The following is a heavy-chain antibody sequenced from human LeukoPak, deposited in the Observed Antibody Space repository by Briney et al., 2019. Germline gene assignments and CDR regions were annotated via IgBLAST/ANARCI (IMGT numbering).Heavy chain of an antibody. V-gene: IGHV4-39*01. J-gene: IGHJ5*02. D-gene: IGHD1-14*01. CDR3: VGHTHNPAFDP. CDR2: VYYNANT. CDR1: GGSISSSNYY. Sequence: SETLSLTCTVSGGSISSSNYYWAWTRQPPGKGLEWIGSVYYNANTYYNPSLKGRVTVSADMSKNQFSLKLNSLTAADTAVYYCVGHTHNPAFDPWGQGTLVTVSS.